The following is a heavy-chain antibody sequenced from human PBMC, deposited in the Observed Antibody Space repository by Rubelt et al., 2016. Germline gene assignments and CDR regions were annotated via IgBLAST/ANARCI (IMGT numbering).Heavy chain of an antibody. D-gene: IGHD2-21*02. J-gene: IGHJ4*02. CDR1: GGSISSYY. V-gene: IGHV4-59*08. Sequence: GQLQESGPGLVKPSETLSLTCTVSGGSISSYYWSWIRQPPGKGLEWIGYIYYSGSTNYNPSLKSRVTISVDTSKNQFSLKLSSVTAADTAVYYCASKRTDCGGDCYFGYWGQGTLVTVSS. CDR3: ASKRTDCGGDCYFGY. CDR2: IYYSGST.